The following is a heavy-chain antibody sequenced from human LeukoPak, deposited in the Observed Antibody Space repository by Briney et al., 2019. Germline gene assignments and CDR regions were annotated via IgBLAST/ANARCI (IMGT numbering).Heavy chain of an antibody. CDR1: GYTFTSYA. V-gene: IGHV1-3*01. Sequence: GASVKVSCKASGYTFTSYAMHWVRQAPGQRLEWMGWINAGNGNTKYSQKFQGRVTITRDTSASTAYMELSSLRSEDTAVYYCARASDYYDSSGYYYPKFGFDYWGQGTLVTVSS. J-gene: IGHJ4*02. D-gene: IGHD3-22*01. CDR3: ARASDYYDSSGYYYPKFGFDY. CDR2: INAGNGNT.